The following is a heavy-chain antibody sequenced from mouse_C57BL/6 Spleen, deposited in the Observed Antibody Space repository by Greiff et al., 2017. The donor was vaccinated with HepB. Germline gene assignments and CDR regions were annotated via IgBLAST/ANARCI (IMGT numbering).Heavy chain of an antibody. CDR1: GFTFSSYG. V-gene: IGHV5-6*01. J-gene: IGHJ4*01. D-gene: IGHD1-1*01. Sequence: EVQLVESGGDLVKPGGSLKLSCAASGFTFSSYGMSWVRQTPDKRLEWVATISSGGSYTYYPDSVKGRFTISRDNAKNTLYLQMSSLKSEDTAMYYCARHQIITTVVARWAMDYWGQGTSVTVSS. CDR3: ARHQIITTVVARWAMDY. CDR2: ISSGGSYT.